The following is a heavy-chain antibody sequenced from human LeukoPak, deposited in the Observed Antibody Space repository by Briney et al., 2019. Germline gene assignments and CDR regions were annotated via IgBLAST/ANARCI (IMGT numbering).Heavy chain of an antibody. CDR1: GFIFRDSG. D-gene: IGHD2-15*01. V-gene: IGHV3-30*12. CDR2: MLNDGNSK. J-gene: IGHJ4*02. Sequence: PGRSLRLSCAASGFIFRDSGMHWVRQAPGKGLEWVAMMLNDGNSKFYSDSVKGRFTISRDTSKNTLYLQMNSLRAEDTAVYYCARDIGDCTSGTCYSDYLDYWGQGTLVTVSS. CDR3: ARDIGDCTSGTCYSDYLDY.